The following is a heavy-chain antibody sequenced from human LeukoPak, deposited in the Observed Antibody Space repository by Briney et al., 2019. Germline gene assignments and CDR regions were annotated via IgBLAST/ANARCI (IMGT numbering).Heavy chain of an antibody. V-gene: IGHV4-34*01. CDR2: INHSGST. CDR3: ARLLQLGRSRGMDV. Sequence: SETLSLTCAVYGGSFSGYYWSWIRQPPQTGLEWIGEINHSGSTNYNPSPKSRVTISVDTSKNQFSLKLSYLTAADTAVFYCARLLQLGRSRGMDVWGKGTTVTVSS. CDR1: GGSFSGYY. D-gene: IGHD3-10*01. J-gene: IGHJ6*04.